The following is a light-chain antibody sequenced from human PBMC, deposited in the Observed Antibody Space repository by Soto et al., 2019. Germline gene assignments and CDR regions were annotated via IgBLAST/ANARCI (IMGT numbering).Light chain of an antibody. CDR2: AAS. CDR1: QGISSW. J-gene: IGKJ3*01. CDR3: QQANICPPFT. Sequence: DIQMTQSPSSVSASVGDRVTITCRASQGISSWLGWYQQKPGKAPKLLIYAASSLQSGVPSRFSGGGSGTDFTPTISSLQPEDFATYYCQQANICPPFTCGRGTKVDIK. V-gene: IGKV1D-12*01.